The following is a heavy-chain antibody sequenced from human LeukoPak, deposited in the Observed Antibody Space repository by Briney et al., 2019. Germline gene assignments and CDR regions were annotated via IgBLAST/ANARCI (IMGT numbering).Heavy chain of an antibody. V-gene: IGHV4-34*01. J-gene: IGHJ4*02. Sequence: GSLRLSCAASGFTVSSKYMSWIRQPPGKGLEWIGEINHSGSTNYNPSLKSRVTISVDMSKNQFSLKLSSVTAADTAVYYCARLGRGPHSSGLRSFDYWGQGALVTVSS. CDR2: INHSGST. CDR1: GFTVSSKY. CDR3: ARLGRGPHSSGLRSFDY. D-gene: IGHD3-22*01.